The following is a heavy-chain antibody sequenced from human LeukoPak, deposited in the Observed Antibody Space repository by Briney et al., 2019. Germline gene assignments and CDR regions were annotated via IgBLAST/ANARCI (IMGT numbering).Heavy chain of an antibody. Sequence: ASVKVSCKTSGYTFTSYDINWVRQATGQGLEWMGWTNPNSGNTGYAQKFQGRVTMTRNTSISTAYMELSSLRSEDTAVYYCARGYSSGWYLFDPWGQGTLVTVSS. V-gene: IGHV1-8*01. CDR1: GYTFTSYD. CDR3: ARGYSSGWYLFDP. CDR2: TNPNSGNT. D-gene: IGHD6-19*01. J-gene: IGHJ5*02.